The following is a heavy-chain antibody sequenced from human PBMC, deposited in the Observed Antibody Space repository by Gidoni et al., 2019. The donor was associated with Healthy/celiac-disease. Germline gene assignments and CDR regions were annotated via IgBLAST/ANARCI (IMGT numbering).Heavy chain of an antibody. CDR2: ISYDGSNK. J-gene: IGHJ6*03. CDR1: GFTCSSYG. CDR3: ARDFYDFWSGYYYYMDV. Sequence: QVQLVEAGGGVVQPGRSRRLSCAASGFTCSSYGMHWVRQAPGKGLEWVAVISYDGSNKYYADSVKGRFTISRDNSKNTLYLQMNSLRAEDTAVYYCARDFYDFWSGYYYYMDVWGKGTTVTVSS. D-gene: IGHD3-3*01. V-gene: IGHV3-30*03.